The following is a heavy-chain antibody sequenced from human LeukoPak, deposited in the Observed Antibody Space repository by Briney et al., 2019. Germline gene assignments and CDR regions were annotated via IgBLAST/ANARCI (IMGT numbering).Heavy chain of an antibody. V-gene: IGHV1-69*13. CDR1: GGTFSSYA. CDR3: ARVGYSGYGYYFDY. Sequence: SVKVSCTASGGTFSSYAISWVRQAPGQGLEWMGGIIPIFGTANYAQKFQGRVTITADESTSTAYMELSSLRSEDTAVYYCARVGYSGYGYYFDYWGQGTLVTVSS. D-gene: IGHD5-12*01. J-gene: IGHJ4*02. CDR2: IIPIFGTA.